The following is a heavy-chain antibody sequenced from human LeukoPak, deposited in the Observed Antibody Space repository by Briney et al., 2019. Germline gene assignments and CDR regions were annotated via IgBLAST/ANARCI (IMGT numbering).Heavy chain of an antibody. J-gene: IGHJ4*02. Sequence: SETLSLTCTVSGGSISSSSYYWGWIRQSPWKGLEWIRSIYYSGITYYNPSLKSRVTISVDTSKNQFSLKLSSDTAADTAVYYCASNYYDSSRKPYFNYWGQGTLVTVSS. CDR3: ASNYYDSSRKPYFNY. CDR1: GGSISSSSYY. D-gene: IGHD3-22*01. CDR2: IYYSGIT. V-gene: IGHV4-39*01.